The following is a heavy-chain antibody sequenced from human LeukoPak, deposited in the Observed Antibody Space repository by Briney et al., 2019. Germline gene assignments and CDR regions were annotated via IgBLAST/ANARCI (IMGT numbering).Heavy chain of an antibody. J-gene: IGHJ4*02. V-gene: IGHV4-61*01. CDR1: GGSVSSGSYY. D-gene: IGHD1-7*01. Sequence: SETLSLTCTVSGGSVSSGSYYWSWIRQPPGKGLEWIGYIYYSGSTKYNPSLKSRVTISEDASKTQFSLKLNSVTAADTAVYYCARGSRELYYFDYWGQGTLVTVSS. CDR2: IYYSGST. CDR3: ARGSRELYYFDY.